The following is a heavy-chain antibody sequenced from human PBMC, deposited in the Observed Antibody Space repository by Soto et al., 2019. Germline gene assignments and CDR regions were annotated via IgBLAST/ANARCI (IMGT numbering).Heavy chain of an antibody. D-gene: IGHD3-22*01. Sequence: GGSLRLSCAASGFTFSSYGMSWVRQAPGKGLEWVADIKQDGSEKYYVDSVKGRFTISRDKAKNSLYLQMNSLRADDTDVYYCASFSSGYYLDYWGQGTLVTVSS. CDR2: IKQDGSEK. CDR1: GFTFSSYG. CDR3: ASFSSGYYLDY. J-gene: IGHJ4*02. V-gene: IGHV3-7*05.